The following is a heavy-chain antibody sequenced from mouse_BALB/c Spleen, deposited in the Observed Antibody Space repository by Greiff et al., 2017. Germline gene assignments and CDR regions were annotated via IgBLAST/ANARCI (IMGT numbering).Heavy chain of an antibody. CDR3: AREGGFAY. V-gene: IGHV5-12-2*01. CDR2: ISNGGGST. Sequence: EVKLVESGGGLVQPGGSLKLSCAASGFTFSSYTMSWVRQTPEKRLEWVAYISNGGGSTYYPDTVKGRFTISRDNAKNTLYLQMSSLKSEDTAMYYCAREGGFAYWGQGTLVTVSA. CDR1: GFTFSSYT. J-gene: IGHJ3*01.